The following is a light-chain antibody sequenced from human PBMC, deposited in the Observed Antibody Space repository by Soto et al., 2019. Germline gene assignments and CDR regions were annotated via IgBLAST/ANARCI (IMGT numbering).Light chain of an antibody. CDR2: EVS. Sequence: EIVMTQTPLSLSVTPGQSASISCRSSQTLLHSNGKSYLYWYLQKAGQAPQLLIYEVSKRFSGVPDSCRGRGAGTDFTLKISRVEAEDVGVYYCLQSLHVPLTFGGGTKVEIK. V-gene: IGKV2D-29*01. CDR1: QTLLHSNGKSY. CDR3: LQSLHVPLT. J-gene: IGKJ4*01.